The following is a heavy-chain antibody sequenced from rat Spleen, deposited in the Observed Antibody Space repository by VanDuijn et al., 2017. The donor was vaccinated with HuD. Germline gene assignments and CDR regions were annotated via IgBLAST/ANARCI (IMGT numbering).Heavy chain of an antibody. Sequence: EVQLVESDGGLVQPGRSLKLSCAASGFTFSDYYMAWVRQAPTKGLEWVATISYDGSSTYYPDSVKGRFTISRNNAKNTVNLQMDSLRSEDTATYYCAVSGYGYWGQGVMVTVSS. CDR3: AVSGYGY. CDR1: GFTFSDYY. CDR2: ISYDGSST. D-gene: IGHD4-3*01. V-gene: IGHV5-7*01. J-gene: IGHJ2*01.